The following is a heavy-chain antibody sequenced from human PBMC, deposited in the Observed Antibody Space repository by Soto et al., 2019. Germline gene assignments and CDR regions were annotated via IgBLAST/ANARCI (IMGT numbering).Heavy chain of an antibody. D-gene: IGHD1-26*01. V-gene: IGHV3-15*01. J-gene: IGHJ4*02. Sequence: PGESLKISCAASGFTFSNAWMSWVRQAPGKGLEWVGRIKSKTDGGTTDYAAPVKGRFTISRDDSKNTLYMQMNSLKTEDTAVYYCTTLAGAWWELQTAPYWGQGNLVTVSS. CDR1: GFTFSNAW. CDR2: IKSKTDGGTT. CDR3: TTLAGAWWELQTAPY.